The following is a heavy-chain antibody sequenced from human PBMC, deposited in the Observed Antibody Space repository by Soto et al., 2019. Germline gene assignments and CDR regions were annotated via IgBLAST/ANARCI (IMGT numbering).Heavy chain of an antibody. V-gene: IGHV2-26*01. CDR3: ARGRDTHIDY. D-gene: IGHD1-26*01. J-gene: IGHJ4*02. Sequence: SGPTLVNPTETLTLTCTVSGFSLTTGKMGVSWIRQPPGKALEWLAHIFSDNERSYSTSLQGRLTISKDTSGSQVVLSMTNVDPVDTATYYCARGRDTHIDYWGQGTLVTVSS. CDR1: GFSLTTGKMG. CDR2: IFSDNER.